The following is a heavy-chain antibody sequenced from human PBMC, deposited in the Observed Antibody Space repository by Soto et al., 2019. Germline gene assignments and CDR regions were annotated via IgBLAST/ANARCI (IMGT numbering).Heavy chain of an antibody. J-gene: IGHJ4*02. Sequence: EVQLLESGGGLVHPGGSLRLSCAASGFNFSSYVMGWVRQAPGKGLEWVSSMTGGGDYIAYADSVKGRFTISRDNSKSTLYLQMTGLRAEATAIEDCARRSVAQPTTYFYYWGQGTLVTVSS. D-gene: IGHD6-19*01. CDR2: MTGGGDYI. V-gene: IGHV3-23*01. CDR1: GFNFSSYV. CDR3: ARRSVAQPTTYFYY.